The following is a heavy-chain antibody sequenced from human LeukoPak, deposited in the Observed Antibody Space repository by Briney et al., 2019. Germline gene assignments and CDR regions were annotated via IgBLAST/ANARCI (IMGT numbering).Heavy chain of an antibody. J-gene: IGHJ5*02. CDR2: IIPIFGTA. V-gene: IGHV1-69*05. CDR3: ARDLYYDFWSGQDWFDP. CDR1: GGTFSSYA. D-gene: IGHD3-3*01. Sequence: SVKVSCKASGGTFSSYAISWVRQAPGQGLEWMGGIIPIFGTANYAQKFQGRVTITTDESTSTAYMELSSLRSEDTAVYYCARDLYYDFWSGQDWFDPWGQRTLVTVSS.